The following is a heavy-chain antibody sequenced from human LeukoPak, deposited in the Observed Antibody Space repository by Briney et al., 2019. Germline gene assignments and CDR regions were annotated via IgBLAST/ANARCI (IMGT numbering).Heavy chain of an antibody. V-gene: IGHV1-2*02. Sequence: ASVKVSCKASGYTFTGYYMHWVRQAPGQGLEWMGWINPNSGGTNYAQKFQGRVTMTRDTSISTAYMELSRLRSDDTAVYYCARDALRNRHWGAWFDPSGQGTLVTVSS. D-gene: IGHD7-27*01. CDR3: ARDALRNRHWGAWFDP. CDR1: GYTFTGYY. CDR2: INPNSGGT. J-gene: IGHJ5*02.